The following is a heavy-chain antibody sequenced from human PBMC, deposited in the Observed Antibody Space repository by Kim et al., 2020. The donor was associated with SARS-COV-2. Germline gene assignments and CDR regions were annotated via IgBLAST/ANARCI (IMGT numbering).Heavy chain of an antibody. D-gene: IGHD3-3*01. Sequence: GGSLRLSCAASGFTFSSYGMHWVHQAPGKGLEWVAVISYDGSNKYYADSVKGRFTISRDNSKNTLYLQMNSLRAEDTAVYYCAKDRFEGPEFYYYYGMDVWGQGTTVTVSS. J-gene: IGHJ6*02. CDR3: AKDRFEGPEFYYYYGMDV. CDR2: ISYDGSNK. V-gene: IGHV3-30*18. CDR1: GFTFSSYG.